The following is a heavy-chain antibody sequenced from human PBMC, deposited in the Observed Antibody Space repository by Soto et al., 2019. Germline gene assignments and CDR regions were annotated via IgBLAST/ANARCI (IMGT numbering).Heavy chain of an antibody. D-gene: IGHD6-6*01. V-gene: IGHV4-34*01. CDR1: GGSFSGDD. CDR3: ARGDSSSPPYCYYGIDG. J-gene: IGHJ6*02. Sequence: PSETLSLTCAVYGGSFSGDDWCWIRQPPGKGLEWIGEINHSGSTNCNPSLNSRVTISVDTSTNQFSLKLSSVTAADTAVYYCARGDSSSPPYCYYGIDGWGQGTPVTVSS. CDR2: INHSGST.